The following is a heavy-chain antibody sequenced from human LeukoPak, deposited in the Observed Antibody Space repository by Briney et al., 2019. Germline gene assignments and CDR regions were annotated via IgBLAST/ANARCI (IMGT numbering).Heavy chain of an antibody. CDR3: ARDRVAVAGIMDYFDY. J-gene: IGHJ4*02. V-gene: IGHV3-21*01. Sequence: GGSLRLSCAASGFTFSSYSMNWVRQAPGKGLEWVSSISSSSSYIYYTDSVKGRFTISRDNAKNSLYLQMNSLRAGDTAVYYCARDRVAVAGIMDYFDYWGQGTLVTVSS. CDR2: ISSSSSYI. D-gene: IGHD6-19*01. CDR1: GFTFSSYS.